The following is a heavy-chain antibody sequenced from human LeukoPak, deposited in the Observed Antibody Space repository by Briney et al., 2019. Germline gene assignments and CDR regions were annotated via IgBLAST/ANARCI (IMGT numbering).Heavy chain of an antibody. V-gene: IGHV3-23*01. Sequence: GGSLRLSCAASGFTFGSYAMSWVRQAPGKGLEWVSAISDGGGTTYYADSVQGRFTISRDYSENTLFLQMNSLRADDTAVYYCAKVGTGDLFRALDYWGQGTLVTVSS. J-gene: IGHJ4*02. CDR1: GFTFGSYA. D-gene: IGHD1-14*01. CDR2: ISDGGGTT. CDR3: AKVGTGDLFRALDY.